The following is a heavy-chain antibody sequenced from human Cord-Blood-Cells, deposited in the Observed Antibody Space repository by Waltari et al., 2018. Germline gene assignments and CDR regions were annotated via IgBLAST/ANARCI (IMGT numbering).Heavy chain of an antibody. CDR3: ARHGRGAFDAFDI. J-gene: IGHJ3*02. V-gene: IGHV4-39*01. D-gene: IGHD1-26*01. CDR1: GGSISSSSYY. Sequence: QLQLQESGPGLVKPSETLSLTCTVSGGSISSSSYYWGWIRQPPGKGLEWIGSIYYSGSTYYNPSLKSRVTISVDTSKNQFSLKLSSVTAADTAVYYGARHGRGAFDAFDIWGQGTMVTVSS. CDR2: IYYSGST.